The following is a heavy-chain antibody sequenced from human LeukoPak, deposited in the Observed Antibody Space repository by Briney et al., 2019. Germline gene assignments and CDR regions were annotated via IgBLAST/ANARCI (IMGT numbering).Heavy chain of an antibody. CDR1: GGSISSSNW. Sequence: SETLSLTCAVSGGSISSSNWWSWVRQPPGKGLEWIGEIYHSGSTNYNPSLKSRVTISVDKSKNQFSLKLSSVTAADTAVYYCARDVFLGWRSGDWYFDLWGRGTLVTVSS. CDR3: ARDVFLGWRSGDWYFDL. CDR2: IYHSGST. J-gene: IGHJ2*01. D-gene: IGHD3-10*01. V-gene: IGHV4-4*02.